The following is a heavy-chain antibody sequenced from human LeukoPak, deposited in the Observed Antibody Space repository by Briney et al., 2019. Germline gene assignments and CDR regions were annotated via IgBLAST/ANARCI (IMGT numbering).Heavy chain of an antibody. J-gene: IGHJ4*02. V-gene: IGHV3-74*01. CDR1: GFTLSDYW. Sequence: PGGTLRLSCAASGFTLSDYWMHCVRQTPGAGLVWFSRIISDGSSRSDADSVKSRFTISRDNAKNTLYLQMNSLRVEDTAVYYCARDGSLPDYWGQGTLVTVSS. CDR2: IISDGSSR. CDR3: ARDGSLPDY.